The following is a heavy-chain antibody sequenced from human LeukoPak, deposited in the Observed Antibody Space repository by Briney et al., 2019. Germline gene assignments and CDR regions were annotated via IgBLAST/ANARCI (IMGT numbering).Heavy chain of an antibody. Sequence: GGSLRLSCAASGFTVSTYWMHWVRQAPGKGLVWVSRINSDGSSTSYADSVKGRFTISRDNAKNTLYLEMNSLRAEDTAVYYCAREAYYYYGMDVWGQGTTVTVSS. CDR1: GFTVSTYW. CDR2: INSDGSST. J-gene: IGHJ6*02. V-gene: IGHV3-74*01. CDR3: AREAYYYYGMDV.